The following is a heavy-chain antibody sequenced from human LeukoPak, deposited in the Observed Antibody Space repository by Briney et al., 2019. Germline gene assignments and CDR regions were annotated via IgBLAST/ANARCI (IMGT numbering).Heavy chain of an antibody. D-gene: IGHD4-17*01. V-gene: IGHV3-21*01. CDR3: ARDRTTVTTFDY. Sequence: GGSLRVSCAASRFTFSTYTMNWVRQAPGKGLEWVSSISSSSSYIYYADSVKGRFTISRDNAENSLYLQMNTLRAEDTAVYYCARDRTTVTTFDYWGQGTLVTVSS. CDR2: ISSSSSYI. J-gene: IGHJ4*02. CDR1: RFTFSTYT.